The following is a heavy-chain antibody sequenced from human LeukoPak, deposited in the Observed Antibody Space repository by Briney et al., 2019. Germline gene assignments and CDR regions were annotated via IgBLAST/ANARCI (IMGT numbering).Heavy chain of an antibody. CDR2: INHSGST. D-gene: IGHD3-10*01. CDR1: GGSFSGYY. V-gene: IGHV4-34*01. CDR3: ARRRITMVRGVIGWFDP. J-gene: IGHJ5*02. Sequence: SETLSLTCTVSGGSFSGYYWSWIRQPPGKGLEWIGEINHSGSTNYNPSLKSRVTISVDTSKNQFSLKLSSVTAADTAVYYCARRRITMVRGVIGWFDPWGQGTLVTVSS.